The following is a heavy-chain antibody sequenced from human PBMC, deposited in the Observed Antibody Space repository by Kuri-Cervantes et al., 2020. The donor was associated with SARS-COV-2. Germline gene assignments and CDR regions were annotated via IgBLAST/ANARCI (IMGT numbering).Heavy chain of an antibody. CDR3: ASAVAGLFDY. CDR1: GFTFSSYW. Sequence: GESLKISCAASGFTFSSYWMSWVRRAPGKGLEWVANIKQDGSEKYYVDSVKGRFTISRDNAKNSLYLQMNSLRAEDTAVYYCASAVAGLFDYWGQGTLVTVSS. D-gene: IGHD6-19*01. V-gene: IGHV3-7*02. CDR2: IKQDGSEK. J-gene: IGHJ4*02.